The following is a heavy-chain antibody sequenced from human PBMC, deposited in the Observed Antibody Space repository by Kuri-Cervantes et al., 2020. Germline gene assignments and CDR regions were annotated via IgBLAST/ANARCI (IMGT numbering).Heavy chain of an antibody. CDR2: IYYSGST. D-gene: IGHD4-17*01. CDR1: GGSISSYY. CDR3: ARDDYGDYRGGFDP. J-gene: IGHJ5*02. V-gene: IGHV4-59*12. Sequence: SETLSLTCTVSGGSISSYYWSWIRQPPGKGLEWIGYIYYSGSTNYNPSLKSRVTISVDTFKNQFSLKLSSVTAADTAVYYCARDDYGDYRGGFDPWGQGTLVTVSS.